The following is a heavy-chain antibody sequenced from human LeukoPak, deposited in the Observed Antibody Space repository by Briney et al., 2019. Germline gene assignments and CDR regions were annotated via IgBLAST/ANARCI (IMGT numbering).Heavy chain of an antibody. Sequence: SETLSLTCSVSGGSISSYYWSWIRQPPGKGREGMGYIYCSGSTNYSPSLKSRVTISVDTSKNQFSLKLSSVTAADTAVYYCARQGYSAYEILDYWGQGTLVTVSS. V-gene: IGHV4-59*08. CDR2: IYCSGST. D-gene: IGHD5-12*01. CDR1: GGSISSYY. J-gene: IGHJ4*02. CDR3: ARQGYSAYEILDY.